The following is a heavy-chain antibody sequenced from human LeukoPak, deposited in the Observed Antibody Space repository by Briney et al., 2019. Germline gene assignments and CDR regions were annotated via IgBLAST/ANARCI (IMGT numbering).Heavy chain of an antibody. J-gene: IGHJ4*02. Sequence: GGSLRLSCAPSGFTFSRYAMSWVRPAPGKGLEWVSAISGSGGRTYYADSVKGRFTISRDNSQNTLYLQMNSLRAQDTAVHYCAKTRYCYGSGSAFDYWGQGTLVTVSS. CDR3: AKTRYCYGSGSAFDY. V-gene: IGHV3-23*01. CDR2: ISGSGGRT. D-gene: IGHD3-10*01. CDR1: GFTFSRYA.